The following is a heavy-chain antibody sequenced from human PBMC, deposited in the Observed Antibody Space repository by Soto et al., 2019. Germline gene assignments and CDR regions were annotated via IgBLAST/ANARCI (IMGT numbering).Heavy chain of an antibody. V-gene: IGHV1-69*13. CDR3: ARGESIAAFWFDY. CDR1: GGTFSSYA. J-gene: IGHJ4*02. CDR2: IVPIVDTA. Sequence: GASVKVSCKTSGGTFSSYAISWVRQAPGQGLEWMGGIVPIVDTATYAQKFQGRVTITADESTSTAYMELSSLRSEDTAVYYCARGESIAAFWFDYWGQGTLVTVSS. D-gene: IGHD6-6*01.